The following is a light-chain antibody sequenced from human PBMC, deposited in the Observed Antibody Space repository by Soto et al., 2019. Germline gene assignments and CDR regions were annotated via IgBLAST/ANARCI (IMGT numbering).Light chain of an antibody. V-gene: IGKV3-15*01. CDR1: QGVSTN. Sequence: EIVMMQSPATLSVSPGERATLSCRASQGVSTNLAWYQQKPGQAPRLLIYAASTRATGVPARFSGSGSGTEFTLTISSQQSEDFAVYYCLQYNAWPRTFGQGTKVDFK. J-gene: IGKJ1*01. CDR2: AAS. CDR3: LQYNAWPRT.